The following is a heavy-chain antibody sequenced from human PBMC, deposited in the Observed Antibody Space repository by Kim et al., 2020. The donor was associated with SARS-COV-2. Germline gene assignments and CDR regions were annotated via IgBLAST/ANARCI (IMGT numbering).Heavy chain of an antibody. J-gene: IGHJ4*02. CDR2: MVTSTGSI. Sequence: ASVKVSCKAYGYTFTTYYMHWLRQAPGQGLEWMGMMVTSTGSINYAQRFQGRVTMTRDTSTSTVYLELSSLRSADMAVYYCAREPAKLLYFDFWGQGTLVTVSS. CDR3: AREPAKLLYFDF. V-gene: IGHV1-46*01. CDR1: GYTFTTYY. D-gene: IGHD2-21*01.